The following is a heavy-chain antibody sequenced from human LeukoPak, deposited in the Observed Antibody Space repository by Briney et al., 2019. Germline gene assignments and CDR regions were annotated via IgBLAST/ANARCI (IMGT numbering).Heavy chain of an antibody. D-gene: IGHD6-13*01. CDR1: GFTFSSYS. CDR3: ARDGGYSSSLGAFDI. V-gene: IGHV3-21*01. J-gene: IGHJ3*02. Sequence: GGSLRLSCAASGFTFSSYSMNWVRQAPGKGLEWVSSISSSSSYIYYADSVKGRFTISRDNAKNSLYLQMNSLRAEDTAVYYCARDGGYSSSLGAFDIWGQGTMVTVSS. CDR2: ISSSSSYI.